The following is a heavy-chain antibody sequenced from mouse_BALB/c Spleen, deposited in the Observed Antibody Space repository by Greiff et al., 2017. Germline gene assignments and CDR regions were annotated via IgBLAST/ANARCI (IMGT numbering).Heavy chain of an antibody. V-gene: IGHV5-4*02. J-gene: IGHJ3*01. CDR1: GFTFSDYY. Sequence: EVKLMESGGGLVKPGGSLKLSCAASGFTFSDYYMYWVRQTPEKRLEWVATISDGGSYTYYPDSVKGRFTISRDNAKNNLYLQMSSLKSEDTAMYYCAREGIRFAYWGQGTLVTVSA. CDR2: ISDGGSYT. CDR3: AREGIRFAY. D-gene: IGHD2-4*01.